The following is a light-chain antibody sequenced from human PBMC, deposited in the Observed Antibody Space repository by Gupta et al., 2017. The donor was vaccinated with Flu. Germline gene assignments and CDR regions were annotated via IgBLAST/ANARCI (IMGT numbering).Light chain of an antibody. J-gene: IGLJ2*01. CDR3: AAWDDSLNGVL. V-gene: IGLV1-44*01. CDR2: SLN. CDR1: SSNIGRNT. Sequence: QSVLTQPPSASGTPGQRVTISCSGSSSNIGRNTVNWYQQVPGTAPKHLIYSLNQRPPWGPDRFSGSKSGTSASLAIGGLQSEDEADYYCAAWDDSLNGVLFGGGTKLTVL.